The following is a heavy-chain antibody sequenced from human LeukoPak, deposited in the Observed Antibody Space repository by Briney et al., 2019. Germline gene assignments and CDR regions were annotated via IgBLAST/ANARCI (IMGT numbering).Heavy chain of an antibody. CDR1: GYTFTSYG. Sequence: ASVKVSCKASGYTFTSYGISWVRQAPGQGLEWMGWISAYNGNTNYAQKLQGRVTMTTDTSTSTAYIELRSLRSDDTAVYYCARGGYDFWSGRNRVFDPWGQGTLVTVSS. CDR2: ISAYNGNT. J-gene: IGHJ5*02. CDR3: ARGGYDFWSGRNRVFDP. D-gene: IGHD3-3*01. V-gene: IGHV1-18*01.